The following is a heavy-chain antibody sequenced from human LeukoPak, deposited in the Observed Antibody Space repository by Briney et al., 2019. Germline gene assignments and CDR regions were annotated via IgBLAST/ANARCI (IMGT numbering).Heavy chain of an antibody. Sequence: TGGSLRLSCAASGFTVSSNYMSWVRQAPGKGLEWVSVIYSGGSTYYADSVKGRFTISRDNSKNTLYLQMNSLRAEDTAVYYCARALIPNYVFDYWGQGTLVTVAS. J-gene: IGHJ4*02. V-gene: IGHV3-66*02. CDR3: ARALIPNYVFDY. CDR1: GFTVSSNY. D-gene: IGHD4/OR15-4a*01. CDR2: IYSGGST.